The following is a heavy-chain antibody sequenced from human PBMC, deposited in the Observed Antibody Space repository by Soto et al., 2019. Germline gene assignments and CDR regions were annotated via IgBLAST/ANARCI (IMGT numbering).Heavy chain of an antibody. D-gene: IGHD2-15*01. V-gene: IGHV3-48*02. CDR1: GFTFSSYS. J-gene: IGHJ3*02. CDR2: ISSSSSTI. CDR3: ARDLVVVAATLLPDAFDI. Sequence: EVQLVESGGGLVQPGGSLRLSCAASGFTFSSYSMNWVRQAPGKGLEWVSYISSSSSTIYYADSVKGRFTISRDNAKNSLYLQMNSLRDEDTAVYYCARDLVVVAATLLPDAFDIWGQGTMVTVSS.